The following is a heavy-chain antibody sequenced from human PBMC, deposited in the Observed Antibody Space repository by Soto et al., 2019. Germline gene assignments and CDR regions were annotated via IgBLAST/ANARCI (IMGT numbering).Heavy chain of an antibody. CDR2: INSDGSST. V-gene: IGHV3-74*01. J-gene: IGHJ6*02. CDR1: GFTFSSYW. Sequence: GGSLRLSCAASGFTFSSYWMHWVRQAPGKGLVWVSRINSDGSSTSYADSVKGRFTISRDNAKNTRYLQMNSLRAEDTAVYYCARDGGYCSSTSCLEVYYYYGMDVWGQGTTVTVSS. CDR3: ARDGGYCSSTSCLEVYYYYGMDV. D-gene: IGHD2-2*01.